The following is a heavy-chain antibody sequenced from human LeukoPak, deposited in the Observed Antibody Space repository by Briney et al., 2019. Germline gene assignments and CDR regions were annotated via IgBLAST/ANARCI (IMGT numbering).Heavy chain of an antibody. D-gene: IGHD6-13*01. CDR3: ARESRVAATTTLDY. CDR1: GGSISSYY. V-gene: IGHV4-4*07. CDR2: IYTSGST. Sequence: PSETLSLTCTVSGGSISSYYWSWIRQPAGKGLEWIGRIYTSGSTNYNPSLKSRVTMSVDTSKNQFSLRLSSVTAADTAVYYCARESRVAATTTLDYWGQGTLVTVSS. J-gene: IGHJ4*02.